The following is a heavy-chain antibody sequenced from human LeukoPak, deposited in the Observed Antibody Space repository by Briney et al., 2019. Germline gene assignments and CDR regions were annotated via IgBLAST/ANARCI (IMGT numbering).Heavy chain of an antibody. J-gene: IGHJ4*02. Sequence: ASVKVSCKASGYTFTGYYMHWVRQAPGQGLEWMGWISAYNGNTNYAQKLQGRVTMTTDTSTSTAYMELRSLRSDDTAVYYCARAGGSLFKGTYDYWGQGTLVTVSS. V-gene: IGHV1-18*04. CDR2: ISAYNGNT. CDR3: ARAGGSLFKGTYDY. CDR1: GYTFTGYY. D-gene: IGHD3-16*01.